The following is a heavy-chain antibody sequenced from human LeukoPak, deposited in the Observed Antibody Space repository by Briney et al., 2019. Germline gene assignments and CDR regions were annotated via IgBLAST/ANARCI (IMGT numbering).Heavy chain of an antibody. D-gene: IGHD5-18*01. J-gene: IGHJ4*02. CDR1: GYTFTSYY. CDR3: ARDPDTAMVIGSYYFDY. Sequence: ASVKVSRKASGYTFTSYYMHWVRQAPGQGLEWMGIINPSGGSTSYAQKFQGRVTMTRDTSTSTVYMELSSLRSEDTAVYYCARDPDTAMVIGSYYFDYWGQGTLVTVSS. CDR2: INPSGGST. V-gene: IGHV1-46*01.